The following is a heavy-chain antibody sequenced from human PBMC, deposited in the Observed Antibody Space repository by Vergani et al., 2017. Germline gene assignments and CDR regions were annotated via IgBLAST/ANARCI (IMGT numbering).Heavy chain of an antibody. V-gene: IGHV3-9*01. CDR3: VRDLDCSPINCYHGFDP. J-gene: IGHJ5*02. CDR2: ISWNSGRT. CDR1: GFKFGDYA. D-gene: IGHD2-15*01. Sequence: EVQLVESGGGMVQPGRTLRLSCGASGFKFGDYAMHWVRQAPGKGLEWVSGISWNSGRTDYADSVKGRFIISRDNAKKSLSLIMNSLRPEDTALYYCVRDLDCSPINCYHGFDPWGQGTLVTVSS.